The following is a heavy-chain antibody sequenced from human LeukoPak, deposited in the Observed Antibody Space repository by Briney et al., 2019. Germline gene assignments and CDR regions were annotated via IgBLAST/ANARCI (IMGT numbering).Heavy chain of an antibody. CDR1: GYTLTNYA. J-gene: IGHJ3*02. D-gene: IGHD1-26*01. Sequence: GASVKVSCKASGYTLTNYAMNWVRQAPGQGLEWMGWINTNTGKPTYAQGFTGRFVFSLDTSVSTAYLQISSLKAEDTAVYYCARDRDSSIVGATPGAFDIWGQGTMVTVSS. CDR3: ARDRDSSIVGATPGAFDI. V-gene: IGHV7-4-1*02. CDR2: INTNTGKP.